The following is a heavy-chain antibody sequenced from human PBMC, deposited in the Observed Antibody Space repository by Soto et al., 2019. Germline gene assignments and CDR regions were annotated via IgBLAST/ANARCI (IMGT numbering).Heavy chain of an antibody. V-gene: IGHV4-34*01. CDR1: GGSCGGYY. CDR2: INHSGST. J-gene: IGHJ6*02. D-gene: IGHD2-2*01. CDR3: ATRGVMEVPAAEAPGALRRLWYYYSGMDV. Sequence: SQTLCLTYTVDGGSCGGYYGSWIRQPPGKGLEWIGEINHSGSTNYNPSLKSRVTISVDTSKNQFSLKLSSVTAADTAVYYCATRGVMEVPAAEAPGALRRLWYYYSGMDVWGQGTTVTVS.